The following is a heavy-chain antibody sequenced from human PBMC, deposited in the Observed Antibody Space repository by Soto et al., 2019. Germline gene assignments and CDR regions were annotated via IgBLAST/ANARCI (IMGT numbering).Heavy chain of an antibody. Sequence: SETLSLTCTVSGGSISSDYWSWIRQPPGKGLEWIGYIYYSGSTNYNPSLKSRVTISVDTSKNQFSLKLSSVTAADTAVYYCARLYDDILTGYDWFDPWGQGTLVTVS. J-gene: IGHJ5*02. D-gene: IGHD3-9*01. CDR2: IYYSGST. CDR1: GGSISSDY. V-gene: IGHV4-59*08. CDR3: ARLYDDILTGYDWFDP.